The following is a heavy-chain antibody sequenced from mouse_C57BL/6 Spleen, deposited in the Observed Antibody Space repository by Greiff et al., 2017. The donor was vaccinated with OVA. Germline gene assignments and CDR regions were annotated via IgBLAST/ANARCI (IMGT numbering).Heavy chain of an antibody. D-gene: IGHD2-5*01. Sequence: DVQLVESGGGLVKPGGSLKLSCAASGFTFSSYAMSWVRQTPEKRLEWVATISDGGSYTYYPDNVKGRFTISRDNAKNNLYLQMSHLKSEDTAMYYCASYYSNYGAMDYWGQGTSVTVSS. V-gene: IGHV5-4*01. CDR1: GFTFSSYA. J-gene: IGHJ4*01. CDR3: ASYYSNYGAMDY. CDR2: ISDGGSYT.